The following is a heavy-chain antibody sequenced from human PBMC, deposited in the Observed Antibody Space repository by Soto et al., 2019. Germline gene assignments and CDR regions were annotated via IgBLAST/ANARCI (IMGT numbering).Heavy chain of an antibody. CDR1: GYTFTSYG. D-gene: IGHD2-2*01. V-gene: IGHV1-18*01. CDR3: ARVDIVVVPAASIPRQSYYYYGMDV. CDR2: ISAYNGNT. J-gene: IGHJ6*02. Sequence: QVQLVQSGAEVKKPGASVKVSCKASGYTFTSYGISWVRQAPGQGLEWMGWISAYNGNTNYAQKLQGRVTMTTDTSTSTAYMELRSLRSDDTAVYYCARVDIVVVPAASIPRQSYYYYGMDVWGQGATVTVSS.